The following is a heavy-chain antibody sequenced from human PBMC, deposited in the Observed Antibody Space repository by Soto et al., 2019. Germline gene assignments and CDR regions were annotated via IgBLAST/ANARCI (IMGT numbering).Heavy chain of an antibody. CDR2: IIPILGIA. J-gene: IGHJ5*02. V-gene: IGHV1-69*04. CDR3: ARDLIPAVHEIRFDP. Sequence: GASVKVSCKASGGTFSSYTISWVRQAPGQGLEWMGRIIPILGIANYAQKFQGRVTITADKSTSTAYMELSSLRSEDTAVYYCARDLIPAVHEIRFDPWGQGTLVTVSS. CDR1: GGTFSSYT. D-gene: IGHD2-21*01.